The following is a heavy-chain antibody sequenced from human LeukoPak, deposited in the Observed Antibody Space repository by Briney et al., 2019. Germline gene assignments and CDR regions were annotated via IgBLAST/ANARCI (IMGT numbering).Heavy chain of an antibody. V-gene: IGHV1-69*01. CDR2: IIPIFGTA. J-gene: IGHJ4*02. CDR3: VRSAYYDSSGQFDY. Sequence: GSSVKVSCKASGGTFSSYAISWVRQAPGQGLEWMGGIIPIFGTANYAQKFQGRVTITADESTSTAYMELSSLRSEDTAVYYCVRSAYYDSSGQFDYWGQGTLVTVSS. D-gene: IGHD3-22*01. CDR1: GGTFSSYA.